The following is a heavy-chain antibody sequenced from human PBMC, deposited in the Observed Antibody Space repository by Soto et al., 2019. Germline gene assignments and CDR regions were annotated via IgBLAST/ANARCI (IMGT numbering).Heavy chain of an antibody. Sequence: GGSLRLSCAASGFTFSSYGMHWVRQAPGKGLEWVAVIWYDGSNKYYADSVKGRFTISRDNSKNTLYLQMNSLRAEDTAVYYCARDPVAGRSIFDYWGQGTLVTVSS. CDR2: IWYDGSNK. D-gene: IGHD6-19*01. V-gene: IGHV3-33*01. CDR1: GFTFSSYG. CDR3: ARDPVAGRSIFDY. J-gene: IGHJ4*02.